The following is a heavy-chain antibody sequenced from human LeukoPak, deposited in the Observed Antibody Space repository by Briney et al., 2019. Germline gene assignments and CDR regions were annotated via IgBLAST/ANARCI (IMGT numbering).Heavy chain of an antibody. J-gene: IGHJ5*02. CDR2: IYYSGST. D-gene: IGHD1-1*01. Sequence: SETLSLTCTVSGGSISSYYWSWIRQPPGKGLEWIGYIYYSGSTNYNPSLKSRVTISVDTSKNQFSLKLSSVTAADTAVYYCARVVPPSAELVRRDWFDPWGQGTLVTVSS. CDR1: GGSISSYY. V-gene: IGHV4-59*01. CDR3: ARVVPPSAELVRRDWFDP.